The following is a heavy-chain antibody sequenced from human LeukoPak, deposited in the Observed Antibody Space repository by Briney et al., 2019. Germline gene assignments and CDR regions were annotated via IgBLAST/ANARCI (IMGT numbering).Heavy chain of an antibody. D-gene: IGHD2-15*01. V-gene: IGHV4-34*01. CDR2: INHSGST. CDR1: GGSFSGYY. CDR3: ARGLSYSDAFDI. J-gene: IGHJ3*02. Sequence: SETLSLTCAVYGGSFSGYYWSWIRQPPGKGLEWIGEINHSGSTNYNPSLKSRVTISVDTSKNQFSLKLSSVTAADTAVYYCARGLSYSDAFDIWGQGTMVTVSS.